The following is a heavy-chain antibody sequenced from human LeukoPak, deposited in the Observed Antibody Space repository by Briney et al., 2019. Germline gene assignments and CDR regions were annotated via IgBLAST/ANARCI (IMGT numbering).Heavy chain of an antibody. CDR1: GGSISSGGYY. CDR3: ARDNPGYSGYDVGY. CDR2: IYHSGST. J-gene: IGHJ4*02. Sequence: SETLSLTCTVSGGSISSGGYYWSWIRQPPGKGLEWIGYIYHSGSTYYNPSLKSRVTISVDRSKNQFSLKLSSVTAADTAVYYCARDNPGYSGYDVGYWGQGTLVTVSS. D-gene: IGHD5-12*01. V-gene: IGHV4-30-2*01.